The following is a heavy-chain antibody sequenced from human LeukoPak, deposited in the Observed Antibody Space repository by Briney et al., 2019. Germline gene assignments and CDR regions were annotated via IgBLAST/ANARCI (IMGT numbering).Heavy chain of an antibody. Sequence: GASVKVSCKASGYTFTGYYMHWVRQAPGQGLEWMGWINPNSGGTNYARKFQGRVTMTRDTSISTAYMELSRLRSDDTAVYYCARDKGGSYFLLDYWGQGTLVTVSS. CDR2: INPNSGGT. CDR1: GYTFTGYY. J-gene: IGHJ4*02. D-gene: IGHD1-26*01. CDR3: ARDKGGSYFLLDY. V-gene: IGHV1-2*02.